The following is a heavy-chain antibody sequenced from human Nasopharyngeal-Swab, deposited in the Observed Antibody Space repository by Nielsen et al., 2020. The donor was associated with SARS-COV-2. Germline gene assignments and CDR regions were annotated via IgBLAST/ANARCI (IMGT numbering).Heavy chain of an antibody. V-gene: IGHV1-69*04. CDR1: GGTFSSYA. CDR2: IIPIFGIA. J-gene: IGHJ6*02. D-gene: IGHD3-22*01. Sequence: SVKVSCKASGGTFSSYAISWVRQAPGQGLEWMGRIIPIFGIANYAQKLQGRVTITADKSTSTAYMELSSLGSEETAVYYWGSQGGGDYYDSRRYYNYVMDVWGQGTTVTVSS. CDR3: GSQGGGDYYDSRRYYNYVMDV.